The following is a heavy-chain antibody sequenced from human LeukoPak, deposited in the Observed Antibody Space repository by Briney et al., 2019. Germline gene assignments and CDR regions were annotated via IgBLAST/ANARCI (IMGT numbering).Heavy chain of an antibody. CDR2: IYDSGST. V-gene: IGHV4-61*03. Sequence: SETLSLTCIVSGGSVSSGRYYWSWIRQPPGRGLEWIGYIYDSGSTNYNPSLKSRVTISIDTSKKLLSLRLTSVTAAGTAVYYCARAQSGSYGSFDFWGRGTMVTVSS. CDR1: GGSVSSGRYY. D-gene: IGHD1-26*01. CDR3: ARAQSGSYGSFDF. J-gene: IGHJ3*01.